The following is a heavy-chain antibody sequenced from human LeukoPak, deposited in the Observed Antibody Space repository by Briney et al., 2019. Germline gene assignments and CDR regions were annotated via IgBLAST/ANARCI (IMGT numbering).Heavy chain of an antibody. D-gene: IGHD2-2*02. CDR2: ISDDGSAK. CDR1: GFTFSHYT. CDR3: AKAACSSTGCYTLDF. J-gene: IGHJ4*02. V-gene: IGHV3-30-3*01. Sequence: GGSLRLSCAASGFTFSHYTMHWVRQAPGKRLEWVALISDDGSAKYNADSVKGRFTISRDNSKNSVFLQMSSLTSEDTAVYYCAKAACSSTGCYTLDFWGQGTLVTVSS.